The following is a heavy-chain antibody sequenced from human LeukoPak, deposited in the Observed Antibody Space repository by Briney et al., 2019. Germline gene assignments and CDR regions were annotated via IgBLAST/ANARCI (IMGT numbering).Heavy chain of an antibody. J-gene: IGHJ4*02. CDR1: AFTFTNYA. V-gene: IGHV3-23*01. Sequence: GGSLRLSCAASAFTFTNYAMSWVRQAPGKGLEWVSAISGSGGSTYYADSVKGRFTISRDNSKNTLYLQMNSLRAEDTAVYCCAKDRGSTAMAPVFDYWGQGTLVTVSS. CDR3: AKDRGSTAMAPVFDY. CDR2: ISGSGGST. D-gene: IGHD5-18*01.